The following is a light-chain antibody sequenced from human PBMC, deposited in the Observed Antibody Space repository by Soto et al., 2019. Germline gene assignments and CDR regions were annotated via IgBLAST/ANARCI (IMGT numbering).Light chain of an antibody. J-gene: IGKJ3*01. CDR3: QQYHTTPFT. CDR1: QNILYKSKNKNY. V-gene: IGKV4-1*01. CDR2: WAS. Sequence: DIVMTQSPDSLGMSLGERATINCKSSQNILYKSKNKNYLAWYQQKPGQPPKLLIYWASTRESGVPDRFSGSVSGTDFTLTINGLQAEDVAVYFCQQYHTTPFTFGPGTKVDIK.